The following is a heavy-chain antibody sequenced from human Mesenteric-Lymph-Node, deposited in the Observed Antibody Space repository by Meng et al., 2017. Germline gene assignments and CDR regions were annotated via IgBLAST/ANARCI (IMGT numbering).Heavy chain of an antibody. V-gene: IGHV4-34*01. D-gene: IGHD3-10*01. Sequence: QVRLRPWGAGPLSPSGSLSLPCAVFGGSFSGYYWSWIRQPPGKGLKWIGEINHSGSTNYNPSLKSRVTISVDTSKNQFSLKLSSVTAADTAVYYCARGRRSITMVRGVPFDYWGQGTLVTVSS. J-gene: IGHJ4*02. CDR1: GGSFSGYY. CDR3: ARGRRSITMVRGVPFDY. CDR2: INHSGST.